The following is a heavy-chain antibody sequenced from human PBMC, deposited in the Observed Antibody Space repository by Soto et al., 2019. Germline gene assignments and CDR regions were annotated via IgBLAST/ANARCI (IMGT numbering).Heavy chain of an antibody. CDR2: ISGSGGST. V-gene: IGHV3-23*01. Sequence: GGSLRLSCAASGFTFSSYAMSWVRQAPGKGLEWVSAISGSGGSTYYADSVKGRFTISRGNSKNTLYLQMNSLRAEDTAVYYCAKVGDGYNLGDCWGQGTLVTVSS. CDR1: GFTFSSYA. J-gene: IGHJ4*02. CDR3: AKVGDGYNLGDC. D-gene: IGHD5-12*01.